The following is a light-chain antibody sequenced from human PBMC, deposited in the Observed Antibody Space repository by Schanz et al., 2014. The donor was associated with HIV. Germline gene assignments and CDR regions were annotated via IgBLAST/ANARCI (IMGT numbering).Light chain of an antibody. J-gene: IGKJ1*01. CDR3: QQYGSSLWT. CDR2: GAS. V-gene: IGKV3-15*01. Sequence: EIVMTQSPATLSVSPGERATLSCRASQKVNSDLAWYQQKPGQAPRLLIYGASTRATGVPARFSGSGSGTDFTLTISRLEPEDFAVYYCQQYGSSLWTFGQGTKVEIK. CDR1: QKVNSD.